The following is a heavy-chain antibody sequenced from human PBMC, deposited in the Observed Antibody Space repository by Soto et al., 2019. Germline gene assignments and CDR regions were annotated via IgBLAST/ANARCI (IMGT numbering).Heavy chain of an antibody. J-gene: IGHJ6*02. D-gene: IGHD6-13*01. CDR2: IYWNDEQ. CDR1: GFSLTSGVVG. V-gene: IGHV2-5*01. Sequence: QITLKESGPTLVKPTQTLTLTCTFSGFSLTSGVVGVGWIRQPPGEAVEWLALIYWNDEQYYNPSLRNRLTITRDTSKNPVVLTMTNMDAVDTATYYWAHRLPGPSGYDVWGQGTTVPVSS. CDR3: AHRLPGPSGYDV.